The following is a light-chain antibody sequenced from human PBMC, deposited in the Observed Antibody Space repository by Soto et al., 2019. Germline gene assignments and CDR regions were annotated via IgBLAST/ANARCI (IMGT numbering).Light chain of an antibody. J-gene: IGKJ4*01. CDR1: QSVLSTSNNKNY. CDR3: LQYHSAPLT. Sequence: DLVMAQSPDSRAVSLGERATINCRSGQSVLSTSNNKNYLAWYQQKPGQPPKLLISWASTRQSGVPARFSGSGSGTDFTLTISTLQAEDVAVYYCLQYHSAPLTFGGGTKVEIK. V-gene: IGKV4-1*01. CDR2: WAS.